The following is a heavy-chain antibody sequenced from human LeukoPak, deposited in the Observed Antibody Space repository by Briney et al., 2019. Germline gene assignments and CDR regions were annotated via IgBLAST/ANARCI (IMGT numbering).Heavy chain of an antibody. D-gene: IGHD4-17*01. CDR3: AREGGMTTVTTGNY. Sequence: GASVKVSCKASGDTLNDYVISWVRQAPGQGLEWMGRIIPILGIVNYAQKFQGRVTIKADKSRSTAYMELSSLRSEDTAVYYCAREGGMTTVTTGNYWGQGTLVTVSS. CDR2: IIPILGIV. V-gene: IGHV1-69*04. CDR1: GDTLNDYV. J-gene: IGHJ4*02.